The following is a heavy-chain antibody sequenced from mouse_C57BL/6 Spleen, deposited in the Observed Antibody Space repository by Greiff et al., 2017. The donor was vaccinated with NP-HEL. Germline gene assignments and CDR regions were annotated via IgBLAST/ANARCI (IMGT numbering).Heavy chain of an antibody. CDR3: ARDYYGSSAWFAY. J-gene: IGHJ3*01. D-gene: IGHD1-1*01. CDR1: GFTFSDYG. V-gene: IGHV5-17*01. Sequence: EVKLVESGGGLVKPGGSLKLSCAASGFTFSDYGMHWVRQAPEKGLEWVAYISSGSSTIYYADTVKGRFTISRDKAKNTLLLQMTSLRSEDTAMYYCARDYYGSSAWFAYWGQGTLVTVSA. CDR2: ISSGSSTI.